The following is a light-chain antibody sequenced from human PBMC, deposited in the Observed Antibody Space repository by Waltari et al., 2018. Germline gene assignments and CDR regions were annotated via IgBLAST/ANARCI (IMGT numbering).Light chain of an antibody. J-gene: IGKJ4*01. V-gene: IGKV1-39*01. CDR2: DTS. CDR3: QQSYRTPLT. CDR1: PRISNF. Sequence: DIQLTQSPSSLSASAGELVTITCQASPRISNFLNWYQQKPGKAPNLLIYDTSSLQSGVPSRFSGSGSGTDFTLTISSLQPEDFATYFCQQSYRTPLTFGGGTKVEIK.